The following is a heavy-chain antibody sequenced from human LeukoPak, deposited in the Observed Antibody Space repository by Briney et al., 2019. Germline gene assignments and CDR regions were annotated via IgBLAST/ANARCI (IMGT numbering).Heavy chain of an antibody. CDR3: ARASDDSLDY. J-gene: IGHJ4*02. CDR1: GFTVSSNY. Sequence: GGSLRLSCAVSGFTVSSNYMTWVRQAPGKGLEWVSVIYSGGSTYYVDSVKGRFTISRDNSKNTVYLQMNRLRADDTAVYYCARASDDSLDYWGQGTLVTVSS. D-gene: IGHD3-22*01. CDR2: IYSGGST. V-gene: IGHV3-66*01.